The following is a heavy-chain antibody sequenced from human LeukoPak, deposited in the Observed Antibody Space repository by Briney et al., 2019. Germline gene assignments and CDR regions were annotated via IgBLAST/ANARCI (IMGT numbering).Heavy chain of an antibody. J-gene: IGHJ4*02. Sequence: HPGGSRRLSCAASGFTLSKYWMHWVRQTSGKGLEWVSRINPEKTTINYADSVKGRFTISRDENTVYLEMNSLRADDTAIYHCVRDKTGWDDYWGQGTLVTVSS. CDR1: GFTLSKYW. CDR3: VRDKTGWDDY. D-gene: IGHD7-27*01. CDR2: INPEKTTI. V-gene: IGHV3-74*01.